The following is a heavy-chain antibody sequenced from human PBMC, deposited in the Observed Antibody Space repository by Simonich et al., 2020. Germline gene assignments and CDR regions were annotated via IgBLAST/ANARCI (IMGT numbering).Heavy chain of an antibody. CDR2: NNHSGST. CDR1: GGSFSGYY. CDR3: ARGLRVAAAGTAFQH. D-gene: IGHD6-13*01. V-gene: IGHV4-34*01. J-gene: IGHJ1*01. Sequence: QVQLQQWGAGLLKPSETLSLTCAVYGGSFSGYYWSWIRQPPGKGLEWIGENNHSGSTNYNPPLKSRVTISVDTSKNQFSLKLSSVTAADTAVYYCARGLRVAAAGTAFQHWGQGTLVTVSS.